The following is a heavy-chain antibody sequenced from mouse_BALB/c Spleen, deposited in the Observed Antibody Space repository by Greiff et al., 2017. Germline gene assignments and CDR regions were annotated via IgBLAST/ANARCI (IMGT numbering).Heavy chain of an antibody. V-gene: IGHV5-9-4*01. D-gene: IGHD2-1*01. CDR3: ARVGPLLRYFDY. Sequence: EVQVVESGGGLVKPGGSLKLSCAASGFTFSSYAMSWVRQSPEKRLEWVAEISSGGSYTYYPDTVTGRFTISRDNAKNTLYLEMSSLRSEDTAMYYCARVGPLLRYFDYWGQGTTLTVSA. CDR1: GFTFSSYA. J-gene: IGHJ2*01. CDR2: ISSGGSYT.